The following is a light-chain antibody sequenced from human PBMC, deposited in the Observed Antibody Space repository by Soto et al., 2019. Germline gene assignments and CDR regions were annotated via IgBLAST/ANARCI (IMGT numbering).Light chain of an antibody. CDR3: QQCNNWPTYT. CDR2: GAS. V-gene: IGKV3-15*01. CDR1: QSVSSN. J-gene: IGKJ2*01. Sequence: EIVMTQSPATLSVSPGERATLSCRASQSVSSNLAWYQQKPGQAPRLLIYGASTRATGIPARFSGSGSGTEFTLTISSRQSEDFAIYYCQQCNNWPTYTFGQGTKLEIK.